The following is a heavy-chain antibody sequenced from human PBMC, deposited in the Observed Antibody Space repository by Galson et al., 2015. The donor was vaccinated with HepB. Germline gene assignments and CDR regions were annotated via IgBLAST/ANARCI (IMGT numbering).Heavy chain of an antibody. V-gene: IGHV1-46*03. D-gene: IGHD3-10*01. CDR3: ARDRYYFGSGSSGPDGGRGYDY. J-gene: IGHJ4*02. CDR1: GYKFTSYY. Sequence: SVKVSCKASGYKFTSYYMHWVRQAPGQGPEWMGIINPETGSTSHAQSFQGRVTLTRDMSTSTVYMELSSLRSEDTAVYYCARDRYYFGSGSSGPDGGRGYDYWGQGTLVTVSS. CDR2: INPETGST.